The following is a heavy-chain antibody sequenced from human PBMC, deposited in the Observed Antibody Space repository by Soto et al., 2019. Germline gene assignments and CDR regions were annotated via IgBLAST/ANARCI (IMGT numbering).Heavy chain of an antibody. D-gene: IGHD6-13*01. Sequence: VQLVQSGTEVKKPGESLQISCKGSGYFFAGYWIAWVRQMPGKGLEWMGIIYPDNSNTKYSRSFQGQVTISADKSSSPAYLQWSSLKASDTAIYYCARQGAAVPTVPLIWFDPWGQGTLVTVSS. J-gene: IGHJ5*02. CDR2: IYPDNSNT. CDR3: ARQGAAVPTVPLIWFDP. CDR1: GYFFAGYW. V-gene: IGHV5-51*01.